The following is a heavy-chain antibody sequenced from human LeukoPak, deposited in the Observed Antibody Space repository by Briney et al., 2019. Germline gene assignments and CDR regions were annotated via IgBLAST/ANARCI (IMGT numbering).Heavy chain of an antibody. Sequence: GGSLRLCYAASGFTFRTYRMSWVRQAPGKGLEWVANIHQDGNEKYYVDSVKGRFTISRDNAKNSLYLQMNSLRVEDTAVYYCARGDDFSGDYWGQGTLVTVSS. J-gene: IGHJ4*02. CDR3: ARGDDFSGDY. D-gene: IGHD2-21*02. V-gene: IGHV3-7*04. CDR1: GFTFRTYR. CDR2: IHQDGNEK.